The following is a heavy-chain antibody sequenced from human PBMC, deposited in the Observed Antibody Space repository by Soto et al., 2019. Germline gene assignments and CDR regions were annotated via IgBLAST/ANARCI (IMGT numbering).Heavy chain of an antibody. CDR1: GYTFPRYG. Sequence: ASVKVSCKASGYTFPRYGISWVRQARGQGLECMGWISAYNGNTNYAQKLQGRVTMTTDTSASTAYMELRSLSSDATAVYYCARSDIVVVPAAPVDYWGQRTLVTVSS. D-gene: IGHD2-2*01. J-gene: IGHJ4*02. CDR2: ISAYNGNT. V-gene: IGHV1-18*04. CDR3: ARSDIVVVPAAPVDY.